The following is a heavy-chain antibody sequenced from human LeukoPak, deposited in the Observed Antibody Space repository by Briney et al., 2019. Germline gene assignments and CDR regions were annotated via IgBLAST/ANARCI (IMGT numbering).Heavy chain of an antibody. Sequence: PSATLSLTCTVSGGSIRGSNYYWGWVRQAPGQGLVWIGTIHYDVNTYYNPSLKSRVTTSVDTSKSQFSLHVNSVTAADTAVYYCARQSSPIIPTAEGGGSWFGYWGQGSLVIVSS. D-gene: IGHD6-13*01. CDR3: ARQSSPIIPTAEGGGSWFGY. CDR1: GGSIRGSNYY. J-gene: IGHJ4*02. V-gene: IGHV4-39*01. CDR2: IHYDVNT.